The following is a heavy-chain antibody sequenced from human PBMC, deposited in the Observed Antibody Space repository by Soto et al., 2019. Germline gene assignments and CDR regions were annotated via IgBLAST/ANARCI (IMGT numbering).Heavy chain of an antibody. J-gene: IGHJ4*02. CDR2: ISGTGDST. CDR3: AKDRDSSGHSYRNY. CDR1: GFTFSSYA. D-gene: IGHD3-22*01. V-gene: IGHV3-23*01. Sequence: PGGSLRLSCAASGFTFSSYAMSWVRQAPGKGLEWVSAISGTGDSTYYADSVKGRFTISRDNSKNTLYLQINSLRAEDTAVYYSAKDRDSSGHSYRNYWGRGT.